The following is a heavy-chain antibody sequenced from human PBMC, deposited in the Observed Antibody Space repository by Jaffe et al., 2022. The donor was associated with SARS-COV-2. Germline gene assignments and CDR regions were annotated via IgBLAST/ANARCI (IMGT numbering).Heavy chain of an antibody. J-gene: IGHJ6*03. CDR1: GFSFSTYA. V-gene: IGHV3-23*04. D-gene: IGHD3-9*01. CDR2: ISGPADAT. CDR3: AKDIRYLGASYHYYMDV. Sequence: EVQLVESGGGLVQPGGSLRLSCAASGFSFSTYAMTWVRQAPGKGLEWVSSISGPADATYYAESVKGRFSISRDNFKSTLYLQMDSLRAEDTAVYHCAKDIRYLGASYHYYMDVWGKGTTVTVS.